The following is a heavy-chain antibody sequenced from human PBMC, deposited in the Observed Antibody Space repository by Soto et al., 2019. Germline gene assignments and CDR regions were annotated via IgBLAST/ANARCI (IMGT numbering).Heavy chain of an antibody. CDR2: IIPIFGTA. D-gene: IGHD6-6*01. Sequence: SVKVSCKASGGTFSSYAISWVRQAPGQGLEWMGGIIPIFGTANYAQKFQGRVTITADESTSTAYMELSSLRSEDTAVYYCASRYSSSSYDYYYYYGMDVWGQGTTVTVSS. V-gene: IGHV1-69*13. CDR1: GGTFSSYA. CDR3: ASRYSSSSYDYYYYYGMDV. J-gene: IGHJ6*02.